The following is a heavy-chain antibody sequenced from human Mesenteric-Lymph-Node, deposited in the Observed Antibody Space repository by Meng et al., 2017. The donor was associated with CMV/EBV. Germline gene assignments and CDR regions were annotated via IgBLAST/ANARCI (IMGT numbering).Heavy chain of an antibody. CDR2: IQYDGSKK. J-gene: IGHJ4*02. CDR1: GFTFNDYG. V-gene: IGHV3-30*02. Sequence: GESLKISCAASGFTFNDYGFHWVRQAPGKGLEWVTFIQYDGSKKYYADSAKGRFTISRDDSKNTLSLQMNSLRVEDTVIYYCAKDPTGLVFHSWGQGTPVTVSS. CDR3: AKDPTGLVFHS. D-gene: IGHD2-8*02.